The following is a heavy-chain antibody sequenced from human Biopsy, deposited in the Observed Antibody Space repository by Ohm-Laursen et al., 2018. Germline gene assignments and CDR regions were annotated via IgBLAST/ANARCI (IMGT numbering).Heavy chain of an antibody. CDR1: GASVKTSGYF. J-gene: IGHJ2*01. Sequence: SQTLSLTCSVSGASVKTSGYFWAWIRQRPGKGLEWIGYISYNERTHYNPSLTSRLAISFDTSNNRICLQLRSVSVADTAVYYCVREPKTGTAEAWYFDLWGRGSPVTVPS. CDR2: ISYNERT. D-gene: IGHD3-9*01. CDR3: VREPKTGTAEAWYFDL. V-gene: IGHV4-31*03.